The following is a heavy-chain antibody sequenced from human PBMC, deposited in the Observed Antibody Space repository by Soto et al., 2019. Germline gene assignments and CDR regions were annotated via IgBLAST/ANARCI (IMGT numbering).Heavy chain of an antibody. CDR3: ARGITMKLAVQGDAPDNYYFDS. Sequence: PAETLSLTCAVYGGSFSSYYWSWIRQPPGKGLEWIGEINHSGRTKENPSLKSRVTISVDTSKNQFTLKLRSVTAADTAVYYCARGITMKLAVQGDAPDNYYFDSWGQGSLVTVSS. D-gene: IGHD3-22*01. CDR1: GGSFSSYY. CDR2: INHSGRT. J-gene: IGHJ4*02. V-gene: IGHV4-34*01.